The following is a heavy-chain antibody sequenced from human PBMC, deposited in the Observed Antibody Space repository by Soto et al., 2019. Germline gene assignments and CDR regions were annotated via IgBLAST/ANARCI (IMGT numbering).Heavy chain of an antibody. Sequence: QVQLQESGPGLVKASETLSLTCTVFLDSVTSVNNYWSWIRQPPGKGLEWIGYVSYEGSVNYEPSLKSRLTISLDAPKNQFSLHLTSVTAADTALYFCARGSAWPNNFFDPWGQGIRVIVSS. V-gene: IGHV4-61*01. J-gene: IGHJ5*02. D-gene: IGHD1-20*01. CDR1: LDSVTSVNNY. CDR3: ARGSAWPNNFFDP. CDR2: VSYEGSV.